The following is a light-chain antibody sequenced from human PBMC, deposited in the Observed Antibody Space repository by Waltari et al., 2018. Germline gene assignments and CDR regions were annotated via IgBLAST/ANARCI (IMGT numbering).Light chain of an antibody. Sequence: ETVLTKSPGTLSLSPGERSTLPCRASQSVTSIALSWYQQKPGQAPSLLIYGASRRATGIPDRFSGSGSGTDFTLTISRLEPEDFAVYYCQHYDGLVVTFGGGTKVEI. CDR2: GAS. V-gene: IGKV3-20*01. J-gene: IGKJ4*01. CDR3: QHYDGLVVT. CDR1: QSVTSIA.